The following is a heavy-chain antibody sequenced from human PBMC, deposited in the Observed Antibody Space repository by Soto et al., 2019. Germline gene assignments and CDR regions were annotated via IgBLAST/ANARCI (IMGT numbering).Heavy chain of an antibody. CDR3: ARREGIAVAGRLTGAFYYGMDI. Sequence: GGSTRRLSRRRTPQPPGKGLGGVGYIYYSGSPNSNPSIKSRVTISVATSQSPFSLKLSSVTAADTAVYYCARREGIAVAGRLTGAFYYGMDIWGKETMATAS. V-gene: IGHV4-59*01. CDR2: IYYSGSP. D-gene: IGHD6-19*01. J-gene: IGHJ6*04. CDR1: GGSTRRLS.